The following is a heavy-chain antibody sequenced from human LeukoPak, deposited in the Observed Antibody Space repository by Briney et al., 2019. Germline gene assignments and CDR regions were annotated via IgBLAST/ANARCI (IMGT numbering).Heavy chain of an antibody. CDR3: ARRYCTSISCYLSAFDI. CDR2: IYYSGSP. J-gene: IGHJ3*02. V-gene: IGHV4-59*01. Sequence: SETLSLTCTVSGDSISGYYWSWIRQPPGKGLEWTGYIYYSGSPNYNPSLKSRVTISVDTSKNQFSLKLNSVTAADTAVYYCARRYCTSISCYLSAFDIWGQGTMVTVSS. CDR1: GDSISGYY. D-gene: IGHD2-2*01.